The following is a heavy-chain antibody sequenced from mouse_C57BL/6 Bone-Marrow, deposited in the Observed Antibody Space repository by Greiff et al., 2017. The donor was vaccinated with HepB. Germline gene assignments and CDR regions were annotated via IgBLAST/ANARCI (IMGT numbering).Heavy chain of an antibody. D-gene: IGHD4-1*01. CDR1: GYTFTSYG. Sequence: VQLQQPGAELVMPGASVKLSCKASGYTFTSYGISWVKQRTGQGLEWIGEIYPRSGNTYYNEKFKGKATLTADKSSSTAYMELRSLTSEDSAVYFCARGTGTSDFDYWGQGTTLIVSS. V-gene: IGHV1-81*01. CDR2: IYPRSGNT. CDR3: ARGTGTSDFDY. J-gene: IGHJ2*01.